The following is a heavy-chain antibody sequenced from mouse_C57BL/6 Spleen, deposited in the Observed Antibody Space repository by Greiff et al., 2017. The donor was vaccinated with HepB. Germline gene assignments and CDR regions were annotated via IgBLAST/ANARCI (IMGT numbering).Heavy chain of an antibody. V-gene: IGHV1-82*01. CDR2: IYPGDGDT. CDR1: GYAFSSSW. D-gene: IGHD1-1*02. Sequence: VKLMESGPELVKPGASVKISCKASGYAFSSSWMNWVKQRPGKGLEWIGRIYPGDGDTNYNGKFKGKATLTADKSSSTAYMQLSSLTSEDSAVYFCARGDYVWYFDVWGTGTTVTVSS. CDR3: ARGDYVWYFDV. J-gene: IGHJ1*03.